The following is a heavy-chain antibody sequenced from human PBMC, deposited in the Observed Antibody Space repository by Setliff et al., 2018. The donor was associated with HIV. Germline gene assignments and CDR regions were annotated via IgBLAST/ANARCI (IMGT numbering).Heavy chain of an antibody. Sequence: SSETLSLTCNVSGGSISGYFWTWIRQPAGKGLEWIGRIYTSGSTNYNPSLKSRLSMSIDTSKNHFSLRLTSVTAADTAVYYCARDLPELTGRSFDPWGQGIQVTVYS. CDR2: IYTSGST. CDR1: GGSISGYF. D-gene: IGHD7-27*01. CDR3: ARDLPELTGRSFDP. J-gene: IGHJ5*02. V-gene: IGHV4-4*07.